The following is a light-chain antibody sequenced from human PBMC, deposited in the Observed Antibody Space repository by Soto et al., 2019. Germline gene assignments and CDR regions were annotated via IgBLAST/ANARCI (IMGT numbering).Light chain of an antibody. Sequence: EIVMTQSPATLSVSSGERATLSFRASQSVSSNLAWYQQKPGQAPRLLIYGASTRATGIPAGFSGSGSGTEFTLTISSLQSEDFAVYYCQQYNNWPPITFGQGTRLEIK. J-gene: IGKJ5*01. CDR2: GAS. CDR1: QSVSSN. V-gene: IGKV3-15*01. CDR3: QQYNNWPPIT.